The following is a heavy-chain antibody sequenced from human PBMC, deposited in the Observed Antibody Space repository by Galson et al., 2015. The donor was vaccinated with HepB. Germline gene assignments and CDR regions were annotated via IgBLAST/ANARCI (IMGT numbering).Heavy chain of an antibody. CDR3: ARTPSSWYRTNHNWFDP. CDR2: IIPILGIA. D-gene: IGHD6-13*01. Sequence: SVKVSCKASGGTFSSYAISWVRQAPGQGLEWMGRIIPILGIANYAQKFQGRVTITADKSTSTAYMELSSLRSEDTAVYYCARTPSSWYRTNHNWFDPWGQGTLVTVSS. J-gene: IGHJ5*02. V-gene: IGHV1-69*04. CDR1: GGTFSSYA.